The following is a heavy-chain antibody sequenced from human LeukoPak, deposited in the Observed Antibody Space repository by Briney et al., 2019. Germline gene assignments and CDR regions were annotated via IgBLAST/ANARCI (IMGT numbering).Heavy chain of an antibody. CDR2: INHSGST. V-gene: IGHV4-34*01. D-gene: IGHD6-13*01. J-gene: IGHJ4*02. CDR1: GGSFSGYY. Sequence: SETLSLTCAVYGGSFSGYYWSWIRQPPGKGLEWIGEINHSGSTNYNPSLKSRVTISVDTSKNQFSLKLSSVTAADTAVYYCARGLRYSSSWYSYWGQGTLVTVSS. CDR3: ARGLRYSSSWYSY.